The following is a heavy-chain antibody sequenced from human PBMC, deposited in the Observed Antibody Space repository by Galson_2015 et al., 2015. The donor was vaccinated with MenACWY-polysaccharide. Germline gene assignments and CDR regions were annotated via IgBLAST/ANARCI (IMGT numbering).Heavy chain of an antibody. Sequence: SLRLSCAASGFTFRYSGMHWVRQTPGKGLEWVAFIRPDGSDKDYAEFVRGRFTISRDNSKNILFLQMNSLRTADTAVYYCAKDWNWAFYYWGQGTLVTVSS. D-gene: IGHD1-7*01. CDR1: GFTFRYSG. J-gene: IGHJ4*02. CDR3: AKDWNWAFYY. CDR2: IRPDGSDK. V-gene: IGHV3-30*02.